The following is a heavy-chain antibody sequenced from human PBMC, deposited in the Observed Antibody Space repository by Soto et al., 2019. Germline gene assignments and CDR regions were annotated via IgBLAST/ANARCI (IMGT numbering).Heavy chain of an antibody. CDR3: AKDIKPHYYGSGSYFDY. J-gene: IGHJ4*02. V-gene: IGHV3-9*01. D-gene: IGHD3-10*01. Sequence: EVQLVESGGGLVQPGRSLRLSCAASGFTFDDYAMHWVRQAPGKGLEWVSGISWNSGSIGYADSVKGRFTISRDNAKNSLYLQKNRLRAEDTALYYCAKDIKPHYYGSGSYFDYWGQGTLVTVSS. CDR1: GFTFDDYA. CDR2: ISWNSGSI.